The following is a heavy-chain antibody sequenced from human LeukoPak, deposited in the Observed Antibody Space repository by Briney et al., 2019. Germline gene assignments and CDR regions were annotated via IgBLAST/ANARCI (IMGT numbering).Heavy chain of an antibody. V-gene: IGHV4-34*01. CDR3: ARSRVDYDYVWGSSRAIDY. D-gene: IGHD3-16*01. Sequence: PSETLSLTCAVHGGSFSGYYWSWIRQPPGKGLEWVGEINHSVSTNYNPSLKSRVTISVDTSKNQFSLKLSSVTAADTAVYYCARSRVDYDYVWGSSRAIDYWGQGNLVTVSS. J-gene: IGHJ4*02. CDR2: INHSVST. CDR1: GGSFSGYY.